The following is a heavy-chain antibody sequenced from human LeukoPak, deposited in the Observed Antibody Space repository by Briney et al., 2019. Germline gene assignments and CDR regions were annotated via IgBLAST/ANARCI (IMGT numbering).Heavy chain of an antibody. J-gene: IGHJ4*02. CDR2: ISGSGGST. V-gene: IGHV3-23*01. D-gene: IGHD3-22*01. Sequence: PGGSLRLSCAASGFPVSSNYMSWVRQAPGKGLEWVSAISGSGGSTYYADSVKGRFTISRDNSKNTLYLQMNSLRAEDTAVYYCAKKGIVVATFDYWGQGTLVTVSS. CDR1: GFPVSSNY. CDR3: AKKGIVVATFDY.